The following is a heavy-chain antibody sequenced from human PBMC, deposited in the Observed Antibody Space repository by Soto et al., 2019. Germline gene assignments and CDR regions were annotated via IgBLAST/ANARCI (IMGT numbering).Heavy chain of an antibody. CDR1: GFTVSSNY. CDR3: AKERSDHRIAAAAIDY. D-gene: IGHD6-25*01. Sequence: GGSLSLSCAASGFTVSSNYMSWVRQAPGKGLEWVSSISGSGDSAYYADSVKGRFTISRDNSKNTLYLQINSLRAEDTAIYYCAKERSDHRIAAAAIDYWGQGAQVTVSS. J-gene: IGHJ4*02. CDR2: ISGSGDSA. V-gene: IGHV3-23*01.